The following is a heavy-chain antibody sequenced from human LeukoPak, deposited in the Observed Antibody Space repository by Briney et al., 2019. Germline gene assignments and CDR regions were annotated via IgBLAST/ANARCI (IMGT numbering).Heavy chain of an antibody. CDR3: ARRAFTSGWYYYDY. CDR1: GGSISNYY. CDR2: IYHSGST. Sequence: SETLSLTCTVSGGSISNYYWSWIRQPAGKGLEWIGSIYHSGSTYYNPSLKSRVTISVDTSKNQFSLKLRSVTAADTAVYYCARRAFTSGWYYYDYWGQGTLVTVSS. V-gene: IGHV4-59*05. D-gene: IGHD6-19*01. J-gene: IGHJ4*02.